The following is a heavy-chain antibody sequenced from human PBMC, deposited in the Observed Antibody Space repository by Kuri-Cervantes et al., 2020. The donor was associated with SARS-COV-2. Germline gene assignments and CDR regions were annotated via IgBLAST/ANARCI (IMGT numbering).Heavy chain of an antibody. CDR1: GFTLSSYA. D-gene: IGHD3-22*01. CDR2: ISYDGSNK. J-gene: IGHJ4*02. Sequence: GESLKISCAASGFTLSSYAMHWVRQAPGKGLEWVAVISYDGSNKYYADSVKGRFTISRDNSKNTLYLQMNSLRAEDTAVYYCAKGSSGYFQYYFDYWGQGTLVTVSS. V-gene: IGHV3-30-3*01. CDR3: AKGSSGYFQYYFDY.